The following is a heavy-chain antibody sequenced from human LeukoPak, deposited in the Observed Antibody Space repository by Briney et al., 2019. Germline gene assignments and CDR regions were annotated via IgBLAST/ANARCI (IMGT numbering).Heavy chain of an antibody. CDR1: GFTFSNYG. CDR2: IRYDGSNK. V-gene: IGHV3-30*02. CDR3: AKDDSSAMDV. J-gene: IGHJ6*04. Sequence: GSLRLSCAASGFTFSNYGIHWVRQAPGKGLEWVAFIRYDGSNKCYADSVKGRFTISRDNSKNTVYLQMNSLRAEDTAMYNCAKDDSSAMDVWGEGTTVTVSS. D-gene: IGHD3-22*01.